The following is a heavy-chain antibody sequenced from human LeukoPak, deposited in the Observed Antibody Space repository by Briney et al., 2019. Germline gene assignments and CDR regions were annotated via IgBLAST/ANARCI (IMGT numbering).Heavy chain of an antibody. CDR2: IYYSGST. CDR1: GGSISSYY. V-gene: IGHV4-59*01. CDR3: ARDASRRDDAFDI. J-gene: IGHJ3*02. D-gene: IGHD6-13*01. Sequence: SETLSLTCTVSGGSISSYYWSWIRQPPGKGLEWIGYIYYSGSTNYNPSLKSRVTISVDTSKNQFPLKLSSVTAADTAVYYCARDASRRDDAFDIWGQGTMVTVSS.